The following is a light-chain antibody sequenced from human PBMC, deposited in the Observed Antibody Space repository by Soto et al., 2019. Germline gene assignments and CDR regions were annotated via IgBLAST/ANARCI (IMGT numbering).Light chain of an antibody. CDR3: GTWDSSLSAGV. J-gene: IGLJ1*01. Sequence: QSVLTQPPSVPATPGQTVTISCSGSNSNIGNNYVSWYQQLPGTAPKLLIYDNNKRPSEIPDRFSGPKSGPSATLGITGLQTGDEADYYCGTWDSSLSAGVFGTGTKVTVL. V-gene: IGLV1-51*01. CDR2: DNN. CDR1: NSNIGNNY.